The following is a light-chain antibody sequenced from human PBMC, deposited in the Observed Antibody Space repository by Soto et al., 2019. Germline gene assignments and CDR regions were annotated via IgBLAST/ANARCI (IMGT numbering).Light chain of an antibody. J-gene: IGLJ1*01. Sequence: QSALTQPPSASGSPGQSVTISCTGTSSDVGDYNYVSWYQQHPGKAPKLMIYEVTKRPSGVPDRFSGSKSGNTASLTVSGLQAEDEADYYCSSYARSNDYVFGTGTKLTVL. CDR2: EVT. CDR1: SSDVGDYNY. CDR3: SSYARSNDYV. V-gene: IGLV2-8*01.